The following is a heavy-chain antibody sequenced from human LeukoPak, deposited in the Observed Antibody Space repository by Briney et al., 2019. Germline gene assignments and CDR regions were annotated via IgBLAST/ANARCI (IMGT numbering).Heavy chain of an antibody. CDR2: IWYDGSNK. CDR1: GFTFSSYG. CDR3: AKGYCSGGSCYSNWFDP. J-gene: IGHJ5*02. V-gene: IGHV3-33*06. Sequence: GRSLRLSCAASGFTFSSYGMHWVRQAPGKGPEWVAVIWYDGSNKYYADSVKGRFTISRDNSKNTLYLQMNSLRAEDTAVYYCAKGYCSGGSCYSNWFDPWGQGTLVTVSS. D-gene: IGHD2-15*01.